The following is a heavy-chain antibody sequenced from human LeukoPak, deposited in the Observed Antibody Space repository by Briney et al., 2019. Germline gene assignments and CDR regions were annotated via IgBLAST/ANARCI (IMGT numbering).Heavy chain of an antibody. V-gene: IGHV3-23*01. CDR1: GFTFSSYW. J-gene: IGHJ4*02. CDR2: ISGSGGST. D-gene: IGHD1-26*01. CDR3: AKDPNSGSYHPSFDY. Sequence: GGSLRLSCAASGFTFSSYWMSWVRQAPGKGLEWVSAISGSGGSTYYADSVKGRFTISRDNSKNTLYLQMNSLRAEDTAVYYCAKDPNSGSYHPSFDYWGQGTLVTVSS.